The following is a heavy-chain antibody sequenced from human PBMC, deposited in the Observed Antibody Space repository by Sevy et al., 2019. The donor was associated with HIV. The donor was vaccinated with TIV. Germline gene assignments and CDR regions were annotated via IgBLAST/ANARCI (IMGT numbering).Heavy chain of an antibody. D-gene: IGHD3-10*01. Sequence: SETLSLTCPVSGYSISNGYYWGWIRQPLGKGLEWIGSIYHSGSSYYNPPLKSRVTISVDTSKNQFSLKLSSVTAADTAVYYCARITMGGTGKGYFDSWGQGTLVTVSS. CDR2: IYHSGSS. CDR3: ARITMGGTGKGYFDS. CDR1: GYSISNGYY. J-gene: IGHJ4*02. V-gene: IGHV4-38-2*01.